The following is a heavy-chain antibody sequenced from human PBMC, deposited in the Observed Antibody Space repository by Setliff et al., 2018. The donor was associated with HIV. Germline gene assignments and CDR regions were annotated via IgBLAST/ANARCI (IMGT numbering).Heavy chain of an antibody. V-gene: IGHV3-11*04. Sequence: GGSLRLSCAASGFTFTYHAMTWVRQAPGKGLEWVSYISSSGSTIYYADSVKGRFTISRDNAKNSLYLQMNSLRAEDTAVYYCARDRGYSYGSPIDYWGQGTLVTVSS. CDR1: GFTFTYHA. D-gene: IGHD5-18*01. CDR3: ARDRGYSYGSPIDY. CDR2: ISSSGSTI. J-gene: IGHJ4*02.